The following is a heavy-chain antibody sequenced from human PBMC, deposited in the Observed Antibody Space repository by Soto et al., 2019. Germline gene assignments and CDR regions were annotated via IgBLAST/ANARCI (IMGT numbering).Heavy chain of an antibody. V-gene: IGHV1-69*01. D-gene: IGHD2-8*01. CDR2: IIPIFGTA. Sequence: QVQLVQSGAEVKKPGSSVKVSCKASGGTFSSYAISWVRQAPGQGLEWMGGIIPIFGTANYAQKFQGRVTITADDSTSTAYMELSSLRSEDTAVYYCARSEPSVLMVYANYWGQGTLVTVSS. J-gene: IGHJ4*02. CDR1: GGTFSSYA. CDR3: ARSEPSVLMVYANY.